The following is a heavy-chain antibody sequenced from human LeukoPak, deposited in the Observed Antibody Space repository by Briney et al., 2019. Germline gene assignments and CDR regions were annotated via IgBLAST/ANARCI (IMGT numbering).Heavy chain of an antibody. CDR2: VYYSGST. V-gene: IGHV4-39*07. Sequence: SETLSLTCTVSGGSVSTIDYYWGWIRQPPGKGLEWIGSVYYSGSTYYNAPLKSRVTISVDTSKNQFSLKLSSVTAADTAVYYCARSGYSGYDYLSWGQGTLVTVSS. J-gene: IGHJ5*02. CDR3: ARSGYSGYDYLS. CDR1: GGSVSTIDYY. D-gene: IGHD5-12*01.